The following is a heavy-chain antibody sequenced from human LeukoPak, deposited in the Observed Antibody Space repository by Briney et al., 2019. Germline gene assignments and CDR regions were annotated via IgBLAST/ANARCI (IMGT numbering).Heavy chain of an antibody. CDR1: GGSISSCGYY. Sequence: PSETLSLTCTVSGGSISSCGYYWSWIRQHPGKGLEWIGYIYYSGSTYYNPSLKSRVTISVDTSKNQFSLKLSSVTAADTAVYYCARDQVGGSGSQYYFDYWGQGTLVTVSS. CDR2: IYYSGST. V-gene: IGHV4-31*03. J-gene: IGHJ4*02. CDR3: ARDQVGGSGSQYYFDY. D-gene: IGHD3-10*01.